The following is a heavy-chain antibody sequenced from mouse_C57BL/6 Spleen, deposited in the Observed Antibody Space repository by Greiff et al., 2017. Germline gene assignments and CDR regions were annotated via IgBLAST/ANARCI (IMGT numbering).Heavy chain of an antibody. V-gene: IGHV1-69*01. CDR3: ARNAITTVVPFDV. CDR2: IDPSDSYT. D-gene: IGHD1-1*01. Sequence: VKLQQPGAELVMPGASVKLSCKASGYTFTSYWMHWVKQRPGQGLEWIGEIDPSDSYTNYNQKFKGKSTLTVDKSSSTAYMQLSSLTSEDSAVYYCARNAITTVVPFDVWGTGTTVTVSS. CDR1: GYTFTSYW. J-gene: IGHJ1*03.